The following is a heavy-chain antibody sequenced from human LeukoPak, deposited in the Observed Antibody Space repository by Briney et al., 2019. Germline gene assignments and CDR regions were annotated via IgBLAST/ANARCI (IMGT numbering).Heavy chain of an antibody. J-gene: IGHJ4*02. CDR2: INHSGST. CDR3: ASSGSYRTPGKY. V-gene: IGHV4-34*01. CDR1: GGSFSGYY. D-gene: IGHD1-26*01. Sequence: SETLSLTCAVYGGSFSGYYWSWIRQPPGKGLEWIGEINHSGSTNYNPSLKSRVTISVDTSKNQFSLKLSSVTAADTAVYYCASSGSYRTPGKYWGQGTLVTVSS.